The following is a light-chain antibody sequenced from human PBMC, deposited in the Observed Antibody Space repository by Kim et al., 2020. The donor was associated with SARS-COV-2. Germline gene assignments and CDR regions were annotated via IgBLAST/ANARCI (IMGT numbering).Light chain of an antibody. CDR3: SALDSSLSPWV. CDR2: RNN. J-gene: IGLJ3*02. V-gene: IGLV10-54*02. CDR1: SNIVGNQG. Sequence: RQTATLTCTGNSNIVGNQGAAWLQQHQGHPPKLLSYRNNNRPSGISERFSASRSGNTASLTITGLQPEDEADYYCSALDSSLSPWVFGGGTQLTVL.